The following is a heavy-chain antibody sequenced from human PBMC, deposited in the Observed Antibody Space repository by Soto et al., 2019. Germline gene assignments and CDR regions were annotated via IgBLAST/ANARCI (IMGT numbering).Heavy chain of an antibody. J-gene: IGHJ4*02. Sequence: LRLSCAASGFSVTTNYMSWVRQSPGKGLEWVSVMYSGGTTFYADFVKGRFTISRDNSKNTVYLQMDSLRGDDTAVYYCATTTGGVAYWGRGTLVTV. V-gene: IGHV3-53*01. CDR1: GFSVTTNY. D-gene: IGHD1-1*01. CDR3: ATTTGGVAY. CDR2: MYSGGTT.